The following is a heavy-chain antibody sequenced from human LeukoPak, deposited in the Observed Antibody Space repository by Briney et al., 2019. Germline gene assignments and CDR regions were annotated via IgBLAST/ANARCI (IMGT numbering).Heavy chain of an antibody. CDR1: GYTFTSYH. D-gene: IGHD3-16*01. J-gene: IGHJ4*02. CDR3: ARGVGDLGDY. Sequence: ASVKVSCKASGYTFTSYHINWVRQATGQGLEWMGWMSPNSGNTDYAQKFQGRVTMTRDTSINTAYMELSSLRSEDTAVYYCARGVGDLGDYWGQGTLVTASS. CDR2: MSPNSGNT. V-gene: IGHV1-8*01.